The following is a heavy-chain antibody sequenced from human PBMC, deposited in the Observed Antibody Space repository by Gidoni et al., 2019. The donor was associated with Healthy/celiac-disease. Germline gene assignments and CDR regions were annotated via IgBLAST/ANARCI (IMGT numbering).Heavy chain of an antibody. V-gene: IGHV4-39*01. Sequence: QLQLQESGPGLVKPSETLSLTCTVSGGSISSSSYSWGWIRQPPGKGLEWIGSIYYSGSTYYNPSLKSRVTISVDTSKNQSSLKLSSVTAADTAVYYCATGIAVAGDAFDIWGQGTMVTVSS. D-gene: IGHD6-19*01. J-gene: IGHJ3*02. CDR3: ATGIAVAGDAFDI. CDR2: IYYSGST. CDR1: GGSISSSSYS.